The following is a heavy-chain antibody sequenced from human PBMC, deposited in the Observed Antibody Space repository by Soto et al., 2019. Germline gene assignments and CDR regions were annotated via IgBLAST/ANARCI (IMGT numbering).Heavy chain of an antibody. CDR2: IFQSGST. CDR1: GGTIRSPDW. D-gene: IGHD6-19*01. Sequence: SETLSLTCGVSGGTIRSPDWWTWVRQPPGKGLEWIGEIFQSGSTNYTPSLESRVTISVDKSKNQFSLTLTSVTAADTAVYFCARRRGSYRSGWSWFDPWGQGILVTVSS. V-gene: IGHV4-4*02. CDR3: ARRRGSYRSGWSWFDP. J-gene: IGHJ5*02.